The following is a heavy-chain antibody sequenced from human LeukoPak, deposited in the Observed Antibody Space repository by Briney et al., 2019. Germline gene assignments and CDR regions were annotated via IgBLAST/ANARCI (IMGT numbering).Heavy chain of an antibody. CDR2: ISAYNGNA. Sequence: ASVKVSCKASGYTFTSYGISWVRQAPGQGLEWMGWISAYNGNANYAQKLQGRVTMTTDTYTSTAYMELRSLRSDDTAVYYCARIPGRLRADYYYYYMDVWGRGTTVTVSS. CDR3: ARIPGRLRADYYYYYMDV. J-gene: IGHJ6*03. D-gene: IGHD5-12*01. CDR1: GYTFTSYG. V-gene: IGHV1-18*01.